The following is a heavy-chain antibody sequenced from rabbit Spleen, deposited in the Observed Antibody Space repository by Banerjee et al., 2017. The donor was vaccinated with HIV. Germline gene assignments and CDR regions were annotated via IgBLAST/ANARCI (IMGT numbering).Heavy chain of an antibody. CDR3: ARDTGSSFSSYGMDL. Sequence: QSLEESGGGLVKPGASLKLSCKASGFDFSSYYMSWVRQAPGKGLEWIACIDIGGSGFTYFASWAKGRFTISKTSSTTVTLQMTSLTAADTATYFCARDTGSSFSSYGMDLWGQGTLVTVS. V-gene: IGHV1S40*01. CDR2: IDIGGSGFT. CDR1: GFDFSSYY. D-gene: IGHD8-1*01. J-gene: IGHJ3*01.